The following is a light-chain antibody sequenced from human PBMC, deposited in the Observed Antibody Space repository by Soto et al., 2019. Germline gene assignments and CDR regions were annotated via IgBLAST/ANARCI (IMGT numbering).Light chain of an antibody. CDR3: QQYNNWWT. CDR1: QSVSNS. J-gene: IGKJ1*01. CDR2: GSS. V-gene: IGKV3-15*01. Sequence: EIVMTQSPATLSVSPGERVTLSCRASQSVSNSLAWYQQKPGQAPRLLIYGSSTRAIGIPARFSGSGSETEFTLTISSLQSEDFAVYYCQQYNNWWTFGQGTKVEIK.